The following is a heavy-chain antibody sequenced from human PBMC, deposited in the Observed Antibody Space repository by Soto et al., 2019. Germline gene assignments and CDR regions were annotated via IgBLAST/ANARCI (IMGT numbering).Heavy chain of an antibody. CDR2: IYYSGST. Sequence: SETLSLTCTVSGGSISSYYWSWIRQPPGKGLEWIGYIYYSGSTNYNPSLKSRVTISVDTSKNQFSLKLSSVTAAETAVYYCARDRPNTYYDFWSGYSGYYYMDVWGKGTTVTVSS. J-gene: IGHJ6*03. V-gene: IGHV4-59*01. CDR1: GGSISSYY. CDR3: ARDRPNTYYDFWSGYSGYYYMDV. D-gene: IGHD3-3*01.